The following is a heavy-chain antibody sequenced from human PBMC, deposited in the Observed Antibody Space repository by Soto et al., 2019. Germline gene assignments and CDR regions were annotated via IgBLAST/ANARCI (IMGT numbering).Heavy chain of an antibody. V-gene: IGHV4-59*01. J-gene: IGHJ2*01. CDR3: ARSTKDYGDPHWYFDL. CDR1: GGSISSYY. D-gene: IGHD4-17*01. CDR2: IYYSGST. Sequence: QVQLQESVPGLVKPSETLSLTCTVSGGSISSYYWSWIRQPPGKGLEWIGYIYYSGSTNYNPSLKSRVTISVETSKNQFSLKLNSVTAADTAVYYCARSTKDYGDPHWYFDLWGRGTLVTVSS.